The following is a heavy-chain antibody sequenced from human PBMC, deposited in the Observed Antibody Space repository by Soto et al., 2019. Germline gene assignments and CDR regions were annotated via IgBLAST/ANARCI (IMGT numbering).Heavy chain of an antibody. V-gene: IGHV4-4*02. CDR1: SGSISSSNW. Sequence: SETLSLTCAVSSGSISSSNWWSWVRQPPGKGLEWIGEIYHSGSTNYNPSLKSRVTISVDKSKNQFSLKLSSVTAADTAVYYCARTTMVRGVIKSGFDYWGQGTLVTVS. J-gene: IGHJ4*02. CDR2: IYHSGST. CDR3: ARTTMVRGVIKSGFDY. D-gene: IGHD3-10*01.